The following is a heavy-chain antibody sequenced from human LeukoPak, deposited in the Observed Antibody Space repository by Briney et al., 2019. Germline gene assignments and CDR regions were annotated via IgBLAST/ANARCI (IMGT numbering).Heavy chain of an antibody. J-gene: IGHJ4*02. CDR3: AKDYSSGWYYFDY. V-gene: IGHV3-9*01. CDR2: ISWNSGSI. Sequence: GRSLRLSCAASGFTFDDYAMHWVRQAPGKGLEWVSGISWNSGSIGYADSVEGRFAISRDNAKNSLYLQMNSLRAEDTALYYCAKDYSSGWYYFDYWGQGTLVTVSS. CDR1: GFTFDDYA. D-gene: IGHD6-19*01.